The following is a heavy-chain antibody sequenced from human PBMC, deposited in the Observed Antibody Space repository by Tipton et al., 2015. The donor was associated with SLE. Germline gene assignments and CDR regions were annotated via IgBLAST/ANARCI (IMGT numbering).Heavy chain of an antibody. D-gene: IGHD4-17*01. Sequence: SLRLSCAASGFVFSNYWMSWVRQAPGKGLEWVANIKKDGTTEYYLDSVKGRFTVSRDNSKSSLFLQMNSLRAEDTAIYYCARHGDYSFDFWGQGTLVTVSS. CDR3: ARHGDYSFDF. CDR2: IKKDGTTE. J-gene: IGHJ4*02. CDR1: GFVFSNYW. V-gene: IGHV3-7*03.